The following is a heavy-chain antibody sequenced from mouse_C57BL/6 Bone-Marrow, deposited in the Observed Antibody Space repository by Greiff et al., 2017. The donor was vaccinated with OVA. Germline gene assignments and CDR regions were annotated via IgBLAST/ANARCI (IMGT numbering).Heavy chain of an antibody. Sequence: VQLQQSGAELVRPGASVKLSCTASGFNIKDDYMHWVKERPEQGLEVIGGLNPENGYTEYDSKFQGKATITADTSYKTVYLHLSSLTSEDTAVYYCTTYRYWGQGTTLTVSS. CDR1: GFNIKDDY. CDR2: LNPENGYT. V-gene: IGHV14-4*01. CDR3: TTYRY. J-gene: IGHJ2*01.